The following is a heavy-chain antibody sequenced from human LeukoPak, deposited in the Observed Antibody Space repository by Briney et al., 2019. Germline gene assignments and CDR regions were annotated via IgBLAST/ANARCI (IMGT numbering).Heavy chain of an antibody. CDR1: GGTFSSYA. J-gene: IGHJ4*02. Sequence: SVTVSCKASGGTFSSYAISWMRQAPGQGLECMGRIIPILGIANYAQKFQGRVTITADKSTSTAYMELSSLRSEDTAVYYCASIAAADHSFDYWGQGTLVTVSS. CDR3: ASIAAADHSFDY. D-gene: IGHD6-13*01. CDR2: IIPILGIA. V-gene: IGHV1-69*04.